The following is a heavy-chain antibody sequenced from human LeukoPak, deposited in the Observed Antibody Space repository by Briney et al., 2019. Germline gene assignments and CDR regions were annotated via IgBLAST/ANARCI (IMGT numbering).Heavy chain of an antibody. J-gene: IGHJ4*02. Sequence: SETLSLTCTVSGGSISSYYWSWIRQPPGKGREWIGYIYYSGSTNYNPSLKSRVTISVDTSKNQFSLKLSSVPAADTAVYYCARADGSGSYYFDYWGQGTLVTVSS. CDR3: ARADGSGSYYFDY. CDR1: GGSISSYY. CDR2: IYYSGST. V-gene: IGHV4-59*01. D-gene: IGHD3-10*01.